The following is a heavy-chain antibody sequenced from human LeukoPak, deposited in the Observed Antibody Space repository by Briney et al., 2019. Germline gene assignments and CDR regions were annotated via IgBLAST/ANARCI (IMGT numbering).Heavy chain of an antibody. J-gene: IGHJ3*02. CDR2: ISSSGSTI. D-gene: IGHD6-6*01. CDR3: ARGVVQDAFDI. Sequence: GGSLRLSCAASGFTFSDYYMSWIRQAPGKGLEWVSYISSSGSTIYYADSVKGRFTISRDKAKNSLYLQMNSLRAEDTTVYYCARGVVQDAFDIWGQGTMVTVSS. V-gene: IGHV3-11*01. CDR1: GFTFSDYY.